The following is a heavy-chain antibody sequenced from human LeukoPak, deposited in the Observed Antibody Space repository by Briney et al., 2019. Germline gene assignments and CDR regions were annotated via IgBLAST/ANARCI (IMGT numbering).Heavy chain of an antibody. CDR1: GDSVSSNSAA. V-gene: IGHV6-1*01. D-gene: IGHD6-6*01. CDR2: TYYRSKWYN. Sequence: SQTLSLTCAISGDSVSSNSAAWNWIRQSPSRGLEWLGRTYYRSKWYNDYAVSVKSRITINPDTSKNQFSLQLKSVNPEDTAVYYCARDQYSSSSQGFDPWGQGTLVTVSS. J-gene: IGHJ5*02. CDR3: ARDQYSSSSQGFDP.